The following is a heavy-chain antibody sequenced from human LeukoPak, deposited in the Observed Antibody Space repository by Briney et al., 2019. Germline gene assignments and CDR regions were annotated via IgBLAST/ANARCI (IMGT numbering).Heavy chain of an antibody. V-gene: IGHV3-11*06. D-gene: IGHD3-22*01. Sequence: KPGGSLRLSCAASGFTFSDYYMSWIRQAPGKGLEWVSSITSSSSYKNYADSVKGRFTISRNNAKNSLYLQMNSLRAEDTAVYYCARDLAGWYDSSHPDAFDIWGQGTMVTVSS. CDR3: ARDLAGWYDSSHPDAFDI. CDR2: ITSSSSYK. J-gene: IGHJ3*02. CDR1: GFTFSDYY.